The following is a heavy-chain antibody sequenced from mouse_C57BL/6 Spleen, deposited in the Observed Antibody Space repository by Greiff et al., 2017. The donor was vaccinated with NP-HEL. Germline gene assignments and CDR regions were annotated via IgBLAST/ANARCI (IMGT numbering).Heavy chain of an antibody. D-gene: IGHD1-1*01. CDR3: ARRSYYGSSYPWYFDV. CDR2: INPNNGGT. Sequence: EVKLQQSGPELVKPGASVKIPCKASGYTFTDYNMDWVKQSHGKSLEWIGDINPNNGGTIYNQKFKGKATLTVDKSSSTAYMELRSLTSEDTAVYYCARRSYYGSSYPWYFDVWGTGTTVTVSS. CDR1: GYTFTDYN. J-gene: IGHJ1*03. V-gene: IGHV1-18*01.